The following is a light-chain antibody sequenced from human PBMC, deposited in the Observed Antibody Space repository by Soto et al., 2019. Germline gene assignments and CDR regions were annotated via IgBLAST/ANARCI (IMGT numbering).Light chain of an antibody. CDR3: SSYKTSSTVVV. CDR2: GVS. J-gene: IGLJ2*01. CDR1: SSDIGGYNY. V-gene: IGLV2-14*01. Sequence: QSALTQPASVSGSPGQSITISCTGTSSDIGGYNYVSWYQQYPGKAPKLMIVGVSDRPSGVSNRFSGSKSGTTASLTISGLQAEDEADYYCSSYKTSSTVVVFGGGTKVTVL.